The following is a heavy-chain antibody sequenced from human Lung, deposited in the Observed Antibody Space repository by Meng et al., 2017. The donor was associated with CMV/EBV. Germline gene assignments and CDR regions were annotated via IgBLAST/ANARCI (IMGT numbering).Heavy chain of an antibody. V-gene: IGHV3-23*03. CDR3: AKCSSTSCRYFDY. CDR1: GFTFSRYG. CDR2: MYSGGSST. Sequence: SCAASGFTFSRYGMSWVRQAPGKGLEWVSVMYSGGSSTFYADSVQGRFTISRDESKNTLYLQMNSLRAEDTALYYCAKCSSTSCRYFDYSGQVTLVTVSS. J-gene: IGHJ4*02. D-gene: IGHD2-2*01.